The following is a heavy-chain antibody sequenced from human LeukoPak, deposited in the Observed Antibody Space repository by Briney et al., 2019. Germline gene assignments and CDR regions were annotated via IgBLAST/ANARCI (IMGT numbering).Heavy chain of an antibody. CDR1: GYSFSSYW. D-gene: IGHD6-13*01. J-gene: IGHJ3*02. Sequence: GESLKISCKGSGYSFSSYWIGLVRQMPGKGLEWMGIIYPGDSDTRYSPTFQGQVTISADKSISTAYLQWSSLKASDTAMYYCASPGIAAAGTGLMYAFDIWGQGTMVTVSS. CDR3: ASPGIAAAGTGLMYAFDI. V-gene: IGHV5-51*01. CDR2: IYPGDSDT.